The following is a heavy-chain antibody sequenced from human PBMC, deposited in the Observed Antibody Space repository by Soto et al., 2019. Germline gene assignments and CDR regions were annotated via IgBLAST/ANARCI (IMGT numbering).Heavy chain of an antibody. D-gene: IGHD3-10*01. CDR1: GFTVSNNY. J-gene: IGHJ4*02. CDR2: IYSGGYT. V-gene: IGHV3-53*01. Sequence: EVQLVESGGGLIQPGGSLRLSCAVSGFTVSNNYMSWVRQAPGKGLEGVSVIYSGGYTAYGDSVKGRFTISRDNSKNTQILKMHSRRADDPALFYCATRAGGGGYWGQGTLVTVSS. CDR3: ATRAGGGGY.